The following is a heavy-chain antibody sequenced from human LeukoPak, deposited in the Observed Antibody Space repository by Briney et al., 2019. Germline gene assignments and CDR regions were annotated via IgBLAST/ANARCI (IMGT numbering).Heavy chain of an antibody. V-gene: IGHV3-30-3*01. CDR1: GFTFSSYA. D-gene: IGHD3-3*01. Sequence: GGSLRLSCAASGFTFSSYAMHWVRQAPGKGLEWVAVISYDGSNKYYADSVKGRFTISRDNSKNTLYLQMNSLRAEDTAVYYCAREALSPYDFWSGYYSVRAYYFDYWGQGTLVTVS. J-gene: IGHJ4*02. CDR3: AREALSPYDFWSGYYSVRAYYFDY. CDR2: ISYDGSNK.